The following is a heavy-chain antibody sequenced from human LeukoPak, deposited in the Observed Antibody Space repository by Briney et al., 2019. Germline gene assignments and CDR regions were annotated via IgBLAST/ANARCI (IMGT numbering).Heavy chain of an antibody. V-gene: IGHV3-30*02. CDR1: GFTFSSYG. D-gene: IGHD3-22*01. Sequence: PGGSLRLSCAASGFTFSSYGMHWVRQAPGKGLEWVAFIRYDGSNKYYADSVKGRFTISRDNSKNTLYLQMNSLRAEDTAVYYCAKDYYDSPLYGRHDAFDIWGQGTMVTVSS. CDR3: AKDYYDSPLYGRHDAFDI. CDR2: IRYDGSNK. J-gene: IGHJ3*02.